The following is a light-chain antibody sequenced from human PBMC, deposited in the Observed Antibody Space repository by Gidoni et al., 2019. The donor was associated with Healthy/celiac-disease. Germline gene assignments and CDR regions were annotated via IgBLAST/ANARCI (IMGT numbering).Light chain of an antibody. V-gene: IGKV3-11*01. CDR1: QSVRRY. CDR2: DAS. CDR3: QQRSNSRSLT. J-gene: IGKJ4*01. Sequence: EIVLTQSQATLSLSPGERATLSCRASQSVRRYFAWYQQKPGQAPRLLLSDASNRATGIPARFSGSGSGTDFTLTISSLEPEDFSVYYCQQRSNSRSLTFGGGTKVEIK.